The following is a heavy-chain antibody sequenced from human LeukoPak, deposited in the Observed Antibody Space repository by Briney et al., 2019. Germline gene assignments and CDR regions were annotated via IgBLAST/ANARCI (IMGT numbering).Heavy chain of an antibody. Sequence: ASVKVSCKASGYTFTSYYMHWVRQAPGQGLEWMGIINPSGGSTSYAQKFQGRVTMTRDTSTSTVQLELSSLRSEDTAVYYCAKDGGDYEFDYWGQGTLVTVSS. V-gene: IGHV1-46*01. CDR3: AKDGGDYEFDY. CDR1: GYTFTSYY. J-gene: IGHJ4*02. CDR2: INPSGGST. D-gene: IGHD4-17*01.